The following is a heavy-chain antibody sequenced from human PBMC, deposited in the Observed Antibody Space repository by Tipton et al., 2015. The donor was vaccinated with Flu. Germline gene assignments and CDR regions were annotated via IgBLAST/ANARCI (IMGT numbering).Heavy chain of an antibody. CDR3: AGGHFYDSSGYFAF. CDR1: GGSISRYY. Sequence: GLVKPSETLSLTCTVSGGSISRYYWSWIRQSVGKGPGWIGRTHTNGNTNYNSSFGSRLTMSVDTSKSQFSMTLTSVTVAVTAVDYCAGGHFYDSSGYFAFWGQGILVTVSS. CDR2: THTNGNT. J-gene: IGHJ4*02. D-gene: IGHD3-22*01. V-gene: IGHV4-4*07.